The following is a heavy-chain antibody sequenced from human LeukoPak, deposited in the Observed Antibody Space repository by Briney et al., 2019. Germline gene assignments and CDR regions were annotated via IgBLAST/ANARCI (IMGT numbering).Heavy chain of an antibody. CDR3: ARVIAGYCSSTSCYKEFDY. CDR2: INPSGGST. J-gene: IGHJ4*02. D-gene: IGHD2-2*02. CDR1: GYTFTSYY. V-gene: IGHV1-46*01. Sequence: ASVKVSCKASGYTFTSYYMHWVRQAPGQGLEWMGIINPSGGSTSYAQKFQGRVTMTRDMSTSTVYMELSSLRSEDTAVYYCARVIAGYCSSTSCYKEFDYWGQGTLDTVSS.